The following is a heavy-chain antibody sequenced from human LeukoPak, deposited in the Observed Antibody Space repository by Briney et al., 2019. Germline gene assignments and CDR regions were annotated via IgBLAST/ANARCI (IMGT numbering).Heavy chain of an antibody. V-gene: IGHV4-34*01. CDR2: INHSGST. Sequence: SETLSLTCAVYGGSFSGYYWSWIRQPPGKGLEWIGEINHSGSTNYNPSLKSRVTISVDTPKNQFSLKLSSVTAADTAVYYCASSRKHKYYYGSGSSFDYWGQGTLVTVSS. D-gene: IGHD3-10*01. CDR3: ASSRKHKYYYGSGSSFDY. J-gene: IGHJ4*02. CDR1: GGSFSGYY.